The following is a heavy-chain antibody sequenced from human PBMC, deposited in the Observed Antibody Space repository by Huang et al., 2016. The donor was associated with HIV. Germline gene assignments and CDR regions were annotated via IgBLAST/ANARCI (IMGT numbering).Heavy chain of an antibody. CDR3: ARATSNWWLQIDI. Sequence: QVQLVQSGSELKKPGASVRISCKASGYTFSNFGLNWVRQAPGQGLEWMGWINTNTGNPTYVQGFTGRFVFSLDTSVSTAYRQISSLKAGDTAIYYCARATSNWWLQIDIWGRGSLVTVSS. CDR1: GYTFSNFG. J-gene: IGHJ4*01. D-gene: IGHD2-8*02. CDR2: INTNTGNP. V-gene: IGHV7-4-1*02.